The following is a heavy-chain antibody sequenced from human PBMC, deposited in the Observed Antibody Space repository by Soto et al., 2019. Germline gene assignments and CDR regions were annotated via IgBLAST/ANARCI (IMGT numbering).Heavy chain of an antibody. V-gene: IGHV3-30*18. D-gene: IGHD4-4*01. J-gene: IGHJ4*02. CDR3: AKDPTTVTIGDY. CDR1: GFTLSSYG. CDR2: ISYDGSNK. Sequence: PGGSLRLSCAASGFTLSSYGMHWVRQAPGKGLEWVAVISYDGSNKYYADSVKGRFTISRDNSKNTLYLQMNSLRAEDTAVYYCAKDPTTVTIGDYWGQGTLVTVSS.